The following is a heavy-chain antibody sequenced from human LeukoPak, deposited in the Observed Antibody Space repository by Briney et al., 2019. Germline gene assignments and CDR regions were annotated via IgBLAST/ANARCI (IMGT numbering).Heavy chain of an antibody. D-gene: IGHD1-26*01. V-gene: IGHV3-7*03. Sequence: GGSLRLSCAASGFTFNNYWMMWVRQAPGKGLEWVANIREDGSEKNYVDSVKGRFAISRDNSKNSLYLQMNSLRSEDTALYYCATWAFYHSLDVWGQGITVTVSS. CDR2: IREDGSEK. CDR1: GFTFNNYW. J-gene: IGHJ6*02. CDR3: ATWAFYHSLDV.